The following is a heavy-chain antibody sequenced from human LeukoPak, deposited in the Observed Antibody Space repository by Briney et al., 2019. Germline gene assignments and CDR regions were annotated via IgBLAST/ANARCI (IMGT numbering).Heavy chain of an antibody. CDR2: IHSDARST. J-gene: IGHJ4*02. D-gene: IGHD5-18*01. CDR3: ARDRPGNTAIDY. V-gene: IGHV3-74*01. CDR1: GFTFSTYW. Sequence: GGSLRLSCAASGFTFSTYWMHWVRQAPGKGLVWVSRIHSDARSTGYADSVNGRFTISRDNAKNTLYLQMNSLRAEDTAVYYCARDRPGNTAIDYWGQGTLVTVSS.